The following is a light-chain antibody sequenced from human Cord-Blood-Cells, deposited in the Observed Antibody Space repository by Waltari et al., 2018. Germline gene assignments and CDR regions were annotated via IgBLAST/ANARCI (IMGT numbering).Light chain of an antibody. V-gene: IGKV3-11*01. CDR3: QQRSNWYT. CDR2: DAS. CDR1: QSVSSY. J-gene: IGKJ2*01. Sequence: IVLTQSTATLSLSPGERATLSCRASQSVSSYLAWCQQKPGQAPRLLIYDASNRATGIPARFSGSGSGTDFTLTISSLDPEDFAVYYCQQRSNWYTFGQGTKLEIK.